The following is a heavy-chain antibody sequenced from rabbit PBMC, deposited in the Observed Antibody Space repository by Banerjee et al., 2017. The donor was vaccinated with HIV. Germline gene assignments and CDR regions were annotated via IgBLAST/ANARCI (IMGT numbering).Heavy chain of an antibody. Sequence: QEQLVESGGGLVTLGGSLKLSCKASGFDFSNYYMCWVRQAPGKGLEWIACINTNSGNAVYASWAKGRFTISKTSSTTVTLQMTSLTAADTATYFCARDLAGVIGWNFGLWGPGTLVTVS. V-gene: IGHV1S45*01. CDR2: INTNSGNA. J-gene: IGHJ4*01. D-gene: IGHD4-1*01. CDR1: GFDFSNYY. CDR3: ARDLAGVIGWNFGL.